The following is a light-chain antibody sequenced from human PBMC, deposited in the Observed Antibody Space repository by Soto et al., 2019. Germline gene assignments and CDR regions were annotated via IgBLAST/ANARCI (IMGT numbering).Light chain of an antibody. CDR1: QSINAH. Sequence: EVVMTQSPATLSVSPGERVTLSCRASQSINAHLAWYQQKPGQAPRLLIHGAYTRATGIPARFSGSGFGTEFIPTISSLQSEDFAVYYCQQYNTWLWTFSQGTKVEIQ. CDR2: GAY. J-gene: IGKJ1*01. V-gene: IGKV3-15*01. CDR3: QQYNTWLWT.